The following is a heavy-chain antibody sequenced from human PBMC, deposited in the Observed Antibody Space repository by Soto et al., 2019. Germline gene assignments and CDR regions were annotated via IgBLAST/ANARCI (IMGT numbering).Heavy chain of an antibody. J-gene: IGHJ4*02. D-gene: IGHD3-22*01. Sequence: PGESLKISCQGSGYSFGRYWITWVRQMPGKGLEWLGRIDPMDSYTNYDPSFEGHLTISVDKSVSTAYLQWSSLRTSDTAMYYCARTPSRESLGYFYYWDQGTQVTVSS. CDR1: GYSFGRYW. V-gene: IGHV5-10-1*01. CDR3: ARTPSRESLGYFYY. CDR2: IDPMDSYT.